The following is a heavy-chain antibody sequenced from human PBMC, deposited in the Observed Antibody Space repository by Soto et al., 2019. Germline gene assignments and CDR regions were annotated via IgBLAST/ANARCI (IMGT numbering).Heavy chain of an antibody. CDR2: IVVGSGNT. D-gene: IGHD1-26*01. Sequence: ASVKVSCKASGYTFTSYYVQWVRQARGQRLEWIGWIVVGSGNTNYAQKFQERVTITRDMSTSTAYMELSSLRSEDTAVYYCAAGGSEWELPIIDYWGQGTLVTVSS. CDR3: AAGGSEWELPIIDY. CDR1: GYTFTSYY. J-gene: IGHJ4*02. V-gene: IGHV1-58*01.